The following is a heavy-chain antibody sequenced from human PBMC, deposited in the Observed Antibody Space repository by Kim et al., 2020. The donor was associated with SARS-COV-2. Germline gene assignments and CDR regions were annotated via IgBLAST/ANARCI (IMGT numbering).Heavy chain of an antibody. J-gene: IGHJ4*02. V-gene: IGHV1-2*06. D-gene: IGHD2-15*01. CDR1: GYTFTGYY. Sequence: ASVKVSCKASGYTFTGYYMHWVRQAPGQGLEWMGRINPNSGGTNYAQKFQGRVTMTRDTSISTAYMELSRLRSDDTAVYYCARGYCSGGSCYSYYDSSGYYFDYWGQGTLVTVSS. CDR2: INPNSGGT. CDR3: ARGYCSGGSCYSYYDSSGYYFDY.